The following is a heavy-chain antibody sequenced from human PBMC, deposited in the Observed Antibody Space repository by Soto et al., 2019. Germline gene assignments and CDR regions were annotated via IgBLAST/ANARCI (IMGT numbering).Heavy chain of an antibody. CDR1: GYTFTSYY. Sequence: ASVKVSCKASGYTFTSYYMHWVRQAPGQGLEWMGIINPSGGNTNYAQKVQGRVTMTTDTSTSTAYMELRSLRSDDTAVYYCARGATGYWGQGTLVTVSS. CDR3: ARGATGY. CDR2: INPSGGNT. V-gene: IGHV1-46*04. J-gene: IGHJ4*02.